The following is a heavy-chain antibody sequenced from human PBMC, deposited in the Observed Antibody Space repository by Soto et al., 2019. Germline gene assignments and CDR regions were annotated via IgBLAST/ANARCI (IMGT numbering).Heavy chain of an antibody. V-gene: IGHV1-46*03. Sequence: QVKLVQSGAEVKKPGASVKVSCKASGYTFTSYYMHWVRQAPGQGLEWMGIINPSGGSTSYAQKCQGRVTMTRNTSTSTVYMELSSLRSEDTALYYCARDYGGNPYWYFDLWGRGTLVTVSS. J-gene: IGHJ2*01. CDR2: INPSGGST. D-gene: IGHD4-17*01. CDR1: GYTFTSYY. CDR3: ARDYGGNPYWYFDL.